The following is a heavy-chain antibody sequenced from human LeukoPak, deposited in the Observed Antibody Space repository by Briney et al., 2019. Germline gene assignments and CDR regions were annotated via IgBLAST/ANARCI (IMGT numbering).Heavy chain of an antibody. D-gene: IGHD4-23*01. CDR2: IIPIFGTA. Sequence: GASVKVSCKASGGTFSSYAISWARQAPGQGLEWMGGIIPIFGTANYAQKFQGRVTITTDESTSTAYMELSSLRSEDTAVYHCARSTVVTLGYYYYYMDVWGKGTTVTVSS. CDR1: GGTFSSYA. J-gene: IGHJ6*03. V-gene: IGHV1-69*05. CDR3: ARSTVVTLGYYYYYMDV.